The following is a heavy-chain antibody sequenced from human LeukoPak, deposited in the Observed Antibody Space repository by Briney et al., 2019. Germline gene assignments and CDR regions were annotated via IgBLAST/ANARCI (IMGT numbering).Heavy chain of an antibody. CDR1: GFTFRNYW. V-gene: IGHV3-74*01. Sequence: TGGSLRLSCAASGFTFRNYWMYWVRQAPGKGLVWVSRINSDGSSTTYADSVKGRFTISRDNAKNTLFLQMNSLRAEDTAVYYCARLGGMGVWGQGTTVTVSS. CDR2: INSDGSST. CDR3: ARLGGMGV. J-gene: IGHJ6*02.